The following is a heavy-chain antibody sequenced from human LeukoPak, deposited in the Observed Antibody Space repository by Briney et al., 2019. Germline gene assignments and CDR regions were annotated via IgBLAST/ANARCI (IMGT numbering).Heavy chain of an antibody. CDR3: AKVWVVRGTAYDY. CDR1: GFTFSSYA. CDR2: ISGSGGST. J-gene: IGHJ4*02. Sequence: GGSLRLSCAAPGFTFSSYAMSWVRQAPGKGLEWVSAISGSGGSTYYADSVKGRFTISRDNSKNTLYLQMNSLRAEDTAVYYCAKVWVVRGTAYDYWGQGTLVTVSS. D-gene: IGHD3-10*01. V-gene: IGHV3-23*01.